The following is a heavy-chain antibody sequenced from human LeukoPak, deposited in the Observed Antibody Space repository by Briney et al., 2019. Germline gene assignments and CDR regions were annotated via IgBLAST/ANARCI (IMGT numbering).Heavy chain of an antibody. CDR2: TYYRSKWYN. D-gene: IGHD6-6*01. Sequence: SQTLSLTCAISGDSVSSNSAAWNWIRQSPSRGLEWLGRTYYRSKWYNDYAVAVQSRISINADTSMNQFFLQLNSVTPEDTAVYYCARWIIGSRLFDYWGQGTLVTVSS. CDR3: ARWIIGSRLFDY. V-gene: IGHV6-1*01. CDR1: GDSVSSNSAA. J-gene: IGHJ4*02.